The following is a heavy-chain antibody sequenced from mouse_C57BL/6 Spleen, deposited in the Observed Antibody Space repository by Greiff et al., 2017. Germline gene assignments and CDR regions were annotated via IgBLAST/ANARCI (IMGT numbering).Heavy chain of an antibody. V-gene: IGHV1-19*01. CDR1: GYTFTDYY. CDR2: INPYNGGT. CDR3: AISTRFC. D-gene: IGHD2-1*01. Sequence: VQLKESGPVLVKPGASVKMSCKASGYTFTDYYMNWVKQSHGKSLEWIGVINPYNGGTSYNQKFKGKATLTVDKSSSTAYMELNSLTSEDSAVXYCAISTRFCWGQGTTLTVSS. J-gene: IGHJ2*01.